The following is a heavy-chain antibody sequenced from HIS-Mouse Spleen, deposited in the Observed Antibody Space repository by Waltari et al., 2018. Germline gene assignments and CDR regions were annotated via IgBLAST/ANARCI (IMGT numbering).Heavy chain of an antibody. V-gene: IGHV1-2*02. J-gene: IGHJ3*02. D-gene: IGHD6-13*01. Sequence: QVQLGQSGAEVKKPGASVKVSCKASGYTSTAYYMPWVRQAPGQGLEWMGWINPNSGGTNYAQKFQGRVTMTRDTSISTAYMELSRLRSDDTAVYYCARDRSSSWYAFDIWGQGTMVTVSS. CDR1: GYTSTAYY. CDR2: INPNSGGT. CDR3: ARDRSSSWYAFDI.